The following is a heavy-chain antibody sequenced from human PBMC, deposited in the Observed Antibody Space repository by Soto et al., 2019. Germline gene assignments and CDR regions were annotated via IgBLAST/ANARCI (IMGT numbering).Heavy chain of an antibody. J-gene: IGHJ4*02. CDR3: ARMRGLGEISPYLDY. CDR2: IYYSGRT. Sequence: QVQLQESGPGLVKPSETLSLTCSISGGSISDYQWNWIRQSPGKGLEWIGYIYYSGRTNYNPSLKSRLTISLDTSTRQFSLRRRSVTAADTAVYYCARMRGLGEISPYLDYWGQGALVTVSS. D-gene: IGHD3-16*01. V-gene: IGHV4-59*01. CDR1: GGSISDYQ.